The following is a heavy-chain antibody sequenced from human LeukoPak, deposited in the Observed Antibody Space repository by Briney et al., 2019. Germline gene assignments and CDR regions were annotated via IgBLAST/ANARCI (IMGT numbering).Heavy chain of an antibody. Sequence: ASVKVSYKASGYTFTSYGISWVRQAPGQGLEWMGWISAYNGNTNYAQKLQGRVTMTTNTSTSTAYMELRSLRSDDTAVYYCARDLMAAAGTGPYYYYYYGMDVWGQGTTVTVSS. CDR1: GYTFTSYG. V-gene: IGHV1-18*01. J-gene: IGHJ6*02. D-gene: IGHD6-13*01. CDR3: ARDLMAAAGTGPYYYYYYGMDV. CDR2: ISAYNGNT.